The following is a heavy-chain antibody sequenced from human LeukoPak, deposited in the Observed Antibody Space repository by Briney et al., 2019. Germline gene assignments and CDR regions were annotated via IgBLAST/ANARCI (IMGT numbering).Heavy chain of an antibody. J-gene: IGHJ5*02. CDR2: IYYTAGS. D-gene: IGHD1-1*01. CDR1: GDSVTNDHYF. V-gene: IGHV4-30-4*02. CDR3: ARETLEGKFDP. Sequence: SETLSLTCTVSGDSVTNDHYFWSWTRQPPGEGLEWIGYIYYTAGSYYNPSLSSRVTMSIDTSKNQFSLKLSSVTAADTAVYYCARETLEGKFDPWGQGILVTVSS.